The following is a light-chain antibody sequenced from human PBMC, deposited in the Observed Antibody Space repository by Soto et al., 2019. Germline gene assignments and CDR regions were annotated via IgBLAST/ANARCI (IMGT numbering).Light chain of an antibody. V-gene: IGKV3-20*01. CDR1: QSVSSN. Sequence: EIVMTQSPATLSVSPWERATLSCRASQSVSSNLGWYHQKPGQAPRLLIYGASTRATGIPDRFSGSGSGTDFTLTISRLEPEDFAVFYCQQYGSSAWTFGQGTKVDIK. CDR2: GAS. CDR3: QQYGSSAWT. J-gene: IGKJ1*01.